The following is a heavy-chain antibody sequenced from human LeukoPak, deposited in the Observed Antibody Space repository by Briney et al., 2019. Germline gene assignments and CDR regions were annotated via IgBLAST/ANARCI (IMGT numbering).Heavy chain of an antibody. D-gene: IGHD7-27*01. CDR2: IRSEASGGTT. CDR1: GFTFGEYA. V-gene: IGHV3-49*03. J-gene: IGHJ4*02. Sequence: GGSLRLSCSTSGFTFGEYAMSWFRHAPGKGLELVGFIRSEASGGTTEHVASVKGRFTISRDDSEGLAYLQMTSLKIEDTAVYYCTKGWGNYWGRGTLVTVSS. CDR3: TKGWGNY.